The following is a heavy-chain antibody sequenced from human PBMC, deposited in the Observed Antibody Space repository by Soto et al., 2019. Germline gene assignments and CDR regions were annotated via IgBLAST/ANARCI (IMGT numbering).Heavy chain of an antibody. V-gene: IGHV1-3*01. D-gene: IGHD5-18*01. CDR2: INGGNGNT. CDR3: ATQTGYSYGFGY. CDR1: GYIFTIYA. J-gene: IGHJ4*02. Sequence: ASVKVSCKTSGYIFTIYAMHGVLQSPVQRLDWMGCINGGNGNTKYSQNFQGRVTITRDTSASTAYMELSSLRSEDTAVYYCATQTGYSYGFGYWGQGTLVTVSS.